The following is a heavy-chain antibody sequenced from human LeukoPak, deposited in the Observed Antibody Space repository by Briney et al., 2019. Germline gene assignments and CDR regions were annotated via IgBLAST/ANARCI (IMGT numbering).Heavy chain of an antibody. CDR3: ARDHYGDYGGPADY. CDR1: GFTFSSYS. CDR2: ISSSSSYI. J-gene: IGHJ4*02. D-gene: IGHD4-17*01. V-gene: IGHV3-21*01. Sequence: GRSLRLSCAASGFTFSSYSMNWVRQAPGKGLEWVSSISSSSSYIYYADSVKGRFTISRDNAKNSLYLQMDSLRAEDTAVYYCARDHYGDYGGPADYWGQGTLVTVSS.